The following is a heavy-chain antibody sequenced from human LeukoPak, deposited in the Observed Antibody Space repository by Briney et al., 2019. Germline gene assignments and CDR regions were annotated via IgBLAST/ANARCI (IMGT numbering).Heavy chain of an antibody. D-gene: IGHD4-17*01. CDR2: IKQDGSEK. CDR1: TFTFSGYW. V-gene: IGHV3-7*01. J-gene: IGHJ6*03. Sequence: GGSLRLSCAASTFTFSGYWMTWVRQAPGKGLEWVANIKQDGSEKSYVDSVKGRFTISRDNAKNSPYLQMNSLRAEDTAVYYCARDLSHDYGVLVYYYMDVWGKGTTVTVSS. CDR3: ARDLSHDYGVLVYYYMDV.